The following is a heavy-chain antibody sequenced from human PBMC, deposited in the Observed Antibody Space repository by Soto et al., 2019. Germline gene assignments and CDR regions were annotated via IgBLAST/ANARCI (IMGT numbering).Heavy chain of an antibody. CDR1: GVSITSGGHP. V-gene: IGHV4-30-2*01. J-gene: IGHJ5*02. CDR3: ARGVNFYGSGSYGSEYWFDP. CDR2: SFHNGNT. D-gene: IGHD3-10*01. Sequence: QLQLQESGSGLVKPSQTLSLTCAVSGVSITSGGHPWNWIRQPPGKGLEWIGYSFHNGNTFYNPSFAIRVTISVDRSKNQFSLKLTSVTAADTAFYYCARGVNFYGSGSYGSEYWFDPWGQGTLVTVSS.